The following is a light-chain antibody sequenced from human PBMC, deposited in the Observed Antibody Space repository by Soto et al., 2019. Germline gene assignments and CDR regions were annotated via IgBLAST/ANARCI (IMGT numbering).Light chain of an antibody. Sequence: EIVLTQSPATLSLSPGERVTLSCRASQRVSSYLAWYQQKPGQAPRLLIYGASTRDTGIPDRLSGSGAGTDFTLTISRLEPEEFAVYDCQQYGGSVTFGQGTKVDIK. CDR3: QQYGGSVT. CDR1: QRVSSY. CDR2: GAS. V-gene: IGKV3-20*01. J-gene: IGKJ1*01.